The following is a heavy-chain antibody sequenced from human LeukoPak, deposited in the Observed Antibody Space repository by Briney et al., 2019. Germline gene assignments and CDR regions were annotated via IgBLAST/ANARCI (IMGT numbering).Heavy chain of an antibody. CDR3: AKDPLLSVIWAYGMDV. CDR2: ISGSGGST. D-gene: IGHD3-10*01. Sequence: GGSLRLSCAASGFTFSSYAMSWVRQAPGKGLEWVSAISGSGGSTYYADSVKGRFTISRDNSKNTLYLQMNSLRAEDTAVYYCAKDPLLSVIWAYGMDVWGQGTTVTVSS. V-gene: IGHV3-23*01. CDR1: GFTFSSYA. J-gene: IGHJ6*02.